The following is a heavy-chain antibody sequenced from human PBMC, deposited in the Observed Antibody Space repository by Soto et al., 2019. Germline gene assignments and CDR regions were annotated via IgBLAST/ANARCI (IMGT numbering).Heavy chain of an antibody. Sequence: QVQLQQWGAGLLKPSETLSLTCAVYGGSFSGYYWSWIRQPPGKGLEWIGEINHSGSTNYNPSLKSRVTISVDTSKNQFYLKLGSVTAADTAVYYCARRDDFLAYWGQGTLVTVSS. V-gene: IGHV4-34*01. CDR1: GGSFSGYY. CDR2: INHSGST. CDR3: ARRDDFLAY. D-gene: IGHD3-3*01. J-gene: IGHJ4*02.